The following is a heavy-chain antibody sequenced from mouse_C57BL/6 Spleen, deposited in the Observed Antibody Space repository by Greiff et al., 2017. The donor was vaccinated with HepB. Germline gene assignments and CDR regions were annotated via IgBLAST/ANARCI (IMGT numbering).Heavy chain of an antibody. Sequence: VQLQQSGPELVKPGASVKISCKASGYTFTDYYMNWVKQSHGKSLEWIGDINPNNGGTSYNQKFKGKATLTVDKSSSTAYMELRSLTSEDSAVYYCERRGGSTVVATEYFDYWGQGTTLTVSS. D-gene: IGHD1-1*01. CDR1: GYTFTDYY. CDR3: ERRGGSTVVATEYFDY. J-gene: IGHJ2*01. CDR2: INPNNGGT. V-gene: IGHV1-26*01.